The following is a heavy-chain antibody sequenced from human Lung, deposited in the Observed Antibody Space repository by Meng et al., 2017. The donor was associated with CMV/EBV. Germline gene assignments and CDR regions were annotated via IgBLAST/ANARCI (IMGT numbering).Heavy chain of an antibody. J-gene: IGHJ4*02. CDR2: ISYDGNNG. CDR3: ARDHRAGRWLQLGYYDY. D-gene: IGHD5-24*01. Sequence: SCTASRFNFNTYAMHWVRQAPGKGVEWVALISYDGNNGHYADSMKGRFTISRDNAKNTLYLEMNSLRAEDTSVYYCARDHRAGRWLQLGYYDYWGQGTLVTVSS. CDR1: RFNFNTYA. V-gene: IGHV3-30*03.